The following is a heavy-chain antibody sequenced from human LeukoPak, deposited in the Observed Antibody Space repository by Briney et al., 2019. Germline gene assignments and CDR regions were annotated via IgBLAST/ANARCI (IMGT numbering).Heavy chain of an antibody. Sequence: SETLSLTCTVSGGSLSNYYRKWVRQPPGKGRERMGYIYYSGTTNYNPSLRRGDRISVETSKNKCSLKLRTVSAADTAVSYCARRRYSGYGRAFDIWGQATMVTVSS. V-gene: IGHV4-59*12. J-gene: IGHJ3*02. CDR2: IYYSGTT. CDR3: ARRRYSGYGRAFDI. D-gene: IGHD5-12*01. CDR1: GGSLSNYY.